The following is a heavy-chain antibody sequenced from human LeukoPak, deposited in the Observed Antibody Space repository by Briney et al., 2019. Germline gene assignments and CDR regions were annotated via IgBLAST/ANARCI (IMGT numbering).Heavy chain of an antibody. D-gene: IGHD4-17*01. J-gene: IGHJ4*02. CDR3: ARGRTFYGADDF. CDR1: GYTLTDYY. Sequence: ASVKVSCKASGYTLTDYYIHWVRQAPGQGLEWMGWLNPNSGGTIHAQTFQGRVTMTRDTSISTAYMDLSSLRSDDTAVYYCARGRTFYGADDFWGQGTLVTVSS. V-gene: IGHV1-2*02. CDR2: LNPNSGGT.